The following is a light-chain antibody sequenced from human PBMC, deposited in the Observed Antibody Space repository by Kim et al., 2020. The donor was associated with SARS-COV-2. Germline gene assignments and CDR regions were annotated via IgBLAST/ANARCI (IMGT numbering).Light chain of an antibody. V-gene: IGKV1-27*01. CDR2: SAS. Sequence: DIRMTQSPSSLSASVGDRVTITCRASQGIGNSLAWYQQKPGDVPKLLIYSASTLESGVPSRFTGSGSGTHFTLTISSLQPEDGATYYCQRYNAAPWTFGQGTKVDIK. J-gene: IGKJ1*01. CDR3: QRYNAAPWT. CDR1: QGIGNS.